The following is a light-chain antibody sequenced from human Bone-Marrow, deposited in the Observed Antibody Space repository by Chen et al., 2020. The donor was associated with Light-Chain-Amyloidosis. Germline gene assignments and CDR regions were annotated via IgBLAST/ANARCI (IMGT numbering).Light chain of an antibody. J-gene: IGLJ2*01. CDR3: SSYAGNNNVV. Sequence: QSALTQPPSASGSPGQSVTISCSGTVSDIGGYDYVSWYHQQPGRAPKLIIYEVTKRPSGVPRRFSASKSGSAASLTVSGLQAEDEGDYYCSSYAGNNNVVFGGGTKLTV. CDR2: EVT. V-gene: IGLV2-8*01. CDR1: VSDIGGYDY.